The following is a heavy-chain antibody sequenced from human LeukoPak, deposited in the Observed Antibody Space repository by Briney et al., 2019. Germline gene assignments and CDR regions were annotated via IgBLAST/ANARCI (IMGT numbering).Heavy chain of an antibody. CDR1: GFTFDDYG. D-gene: IGHD6-19*01. Sequence: GGSLRLSCAASGFTFDDYGMSWVRQAPGKGLEWVSGINWNGGSTGYADSVKGRFTISRDNAKNSLYLHMNSLRAEDTAVYYCARGHGPGIAVTICDSWGQGTLVTVSS. CDR3: ARGHGPGIAVTICDS. J-gene: IGHJ4*02. CDR2: INWNGGST. V-gene: IGHV3-20*04.